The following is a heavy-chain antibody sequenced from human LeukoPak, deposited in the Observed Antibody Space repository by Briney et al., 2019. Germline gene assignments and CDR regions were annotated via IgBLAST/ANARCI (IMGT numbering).Heavy chain of an antibody. CDR1: GFTFSSYG. V-gene: IGHV3-30*02. J-gene: IGHJ3*01. D-gene: IGHD3-22*01. CDR3: AKDGDYYDSSGSFISP. CDR2: VRYDGSNK. Sequence: GGSLRLSCAASGFTFSSYGMHWGRQAPGRGLEWVAFVRYDGSNKYYADSVKGRFTISRDNSKNTLYLQMNSLRAEDTAVYYCAKDGDYYDSSGSFISPWGQGTTVTVSS.